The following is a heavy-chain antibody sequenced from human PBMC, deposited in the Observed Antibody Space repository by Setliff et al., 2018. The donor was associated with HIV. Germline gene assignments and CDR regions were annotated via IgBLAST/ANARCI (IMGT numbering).Heavy chain of an antibody. CDR3: TRGHYTTAG. CDR2: INQDGNEK. J-gene: IGHJ4*02. Sequence: GGSLRLSCAASRFAFNTYWMNWVRQAPGKGLEWVANINQDGNEKFYVDSVRGRFTISRDNAKNSLYLQMSSLRAEDTAVYYCTRGHYTTAGWGQGTLVTVSS. D-gene: IGHD2-2*02. CDR1: RFAFNTYW. V-gene: IGHV3-7*01.